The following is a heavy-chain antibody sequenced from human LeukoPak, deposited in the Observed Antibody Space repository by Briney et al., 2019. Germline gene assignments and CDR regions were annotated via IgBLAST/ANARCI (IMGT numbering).Heavy chain of an antibody. D-gene: IGHD3-16*01. V-gene: IGHV3-53*01. CDR2: VYSDDIR. Sequence: GGSLRLSCAASGFTFSSYAMSWVRQAPGKGLERVSIVYSDDIRYYVDSVKGRFSISRDTSRNTLYLQMNSLRAEDTAVYYCTRDSTTFRFGYWGQGTLVTVSS. CDR3: TRDSTTFRFGY. CDR1: GFTFSSYA. J-gene: IGHJ4*02.